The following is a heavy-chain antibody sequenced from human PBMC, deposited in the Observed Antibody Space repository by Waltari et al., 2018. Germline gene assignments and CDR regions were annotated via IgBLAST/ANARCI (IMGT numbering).Heavy chain of an antibody. V-gene: IGHV3-21*01. CDR3: ARELEGYSSSSPFDY. D-gene: IGHD6-6*01. CDR2: ISSSSSYI. CDR1: GFTFSSYS. J-gene: IGHJ4*02. Sequence: EVQLVESGGGLVKPGGSLRLSCAASGFTFSSYSMNWVRQAPGKGLEWVSSISSSSSYIYYADSVKGRFTISRDNAKNSLYLQMNSLRAEDTAVYYCARELEGYSSSSPFDYWGQGTLVTVSS.